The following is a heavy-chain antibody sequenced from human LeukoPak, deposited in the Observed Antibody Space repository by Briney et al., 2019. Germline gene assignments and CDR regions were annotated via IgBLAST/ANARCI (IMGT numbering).Heavy chain of an antibody. J-gene: IGHJ4*02. CDR1: GFTFSRYW. CDR3: ASYGLYSSGCYDY. V-gene: IGHV3-7*01. CDR2: IKQDGSEI. Sequence: GGSLRLSCAASGFTFSRYWMSWVRQAPGKGLEWVANIKQDGSEIHYVDSVKGRFTISRDNAKNSLFLQMNSLRAEDTAVYYCASYGLYSSGCYDYWGQGTLVTVSS. D-gene: IGHD6-19*01.